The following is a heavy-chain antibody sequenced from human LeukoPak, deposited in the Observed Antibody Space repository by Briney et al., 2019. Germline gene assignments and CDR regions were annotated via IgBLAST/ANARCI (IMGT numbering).Heavy chain of an antibody. J-gene: IGHJ4*02. CDR2: ISESGSGT. CDR3: AKVRDYGDYGDY. D-gene: IGHD4-17*01. V-gene: IGHV3-23*01. Sequence: GGSLRLSCEASGFTFNTCAMSWVRQAPGKGLEWVSAISESGSGTYYADSVKGRFTISRDNSKNTLYLQMNSLRAEDTAVYYCAKVRDYGDYGDYWGQGTLVTVSS. CDR1: GFTFNTCA.